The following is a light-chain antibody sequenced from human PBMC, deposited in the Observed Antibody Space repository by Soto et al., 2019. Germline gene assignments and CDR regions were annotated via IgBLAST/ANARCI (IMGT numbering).Light chain of an antibody. Sequence: EIVRTLYPDTLSVSPGATVTLSCRASQSVRTNLAWYQHKPGQSPRLLIYGASKRATGFPGRFSGSGSGTEFTLTISSLQSEDFAVYYCQQYNDNWPTFGQGTKVEIK. J-gene: IGKJ1*01. V-gene: IGKV3-15*01. CDR3: QQYNDNWPT. CDR1: QSVRTN. CDR2: GAS.